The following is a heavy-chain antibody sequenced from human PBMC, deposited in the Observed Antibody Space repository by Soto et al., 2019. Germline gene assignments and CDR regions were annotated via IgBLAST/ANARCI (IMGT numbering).Heavy chain of an antibody. J-gene: IGHJ6*02. Sequence: ASVNISCKASGYTFTSYGISWVRQAPGQGLEWMGWISAYNGNTNYAQKLQGRVTMTTDTSTSTAYVELRSLRSDDTAVYYCASDPTTIFGVVTSRSGMEAWGQRSTVTVS. V-gene: IGHV1-18*04. CDR1: GYTFTSYG. CDR3: ASDPTTIFGVVTSRSGMEA. D-gene: IGHD3-3*01. CDR2: ISAYNGNT.